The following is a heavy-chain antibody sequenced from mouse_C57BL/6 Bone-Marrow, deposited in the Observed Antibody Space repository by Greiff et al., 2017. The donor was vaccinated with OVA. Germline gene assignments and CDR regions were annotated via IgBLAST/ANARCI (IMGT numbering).Heavy chain of an antibody. D-gene: IGHD1-1*01. V-gene: IGHV2-9-1*01. CDR3: ARNRGAYYYGSSYWYFDV. CDR2: IWTGGGT. Sequence: VKLVESGPGLVAPSQSLSITCTVSGFSLTSYAISWVRQPPGKGLEWLGVIWTGGGTHYNSALKSRLSISKDNSKSQVFLKMNSLQTDDTARDYCARNRGAYYYGSSYWYFDVWGTGTTVTVSS. J-gene: IGHJ1*03. CDR1: GFSLTSYA.